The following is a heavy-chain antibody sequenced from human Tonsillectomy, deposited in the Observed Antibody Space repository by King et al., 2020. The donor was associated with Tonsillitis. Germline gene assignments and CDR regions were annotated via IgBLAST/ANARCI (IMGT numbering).Heavy chain of an antibody. CDR3: ARIHNSVTNAFDI. CDR2: IYYSGST. J-gene: IGHJ3*02. D-gene: IGHD4-17*01. V-gene: IGHV4-59*01. Sequence: VQLQESGPGLVKPSETLSLTCTVSGGSISSYFWSWIRQPPGKELEWIGYIYYSGSTNYNPSLNSRVTISLDTSKNQFSLKLSAVTAADTAVYYCARIHNSVTNAFDIWGQGTMVTVSS. CDR1: GGSISSYF.